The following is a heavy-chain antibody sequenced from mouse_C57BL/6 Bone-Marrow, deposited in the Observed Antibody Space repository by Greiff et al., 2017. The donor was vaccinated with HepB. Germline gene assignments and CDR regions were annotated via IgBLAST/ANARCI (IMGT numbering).Heavy chain of an antibody. CDR2: FHPYNDDT. Sequence: QVQLKESGAELVKPGASVKMSCKASGYTFTTYPIEWMKQNHGKSLEWIGNFHPYNDDTKYNEKFKGKATLTVEKSSSIVYLELSRLTSDDSAVYYCARGGSSSAWFAYWGQGTLVTVSA. J-gene: IGHJ3*01. D-gene: IGHD1-1*01. CDR3: ARGGSSSAWFAY. CDR1: GYTFTTYP. V-gene: IGHV1-47*01.